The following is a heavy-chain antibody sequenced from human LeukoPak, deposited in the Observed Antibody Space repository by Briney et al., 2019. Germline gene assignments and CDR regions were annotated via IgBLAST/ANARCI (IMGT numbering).Heavy chain of an antibody. Sequence: ASVRVSCKASGYTVTNYYMHWVRQAPGRGIEWMGMINPSISSRTYAQKFQGRVTVTSDTSTSTVYMEVSSLRSEDTAIYYCARSGMWFSTNDWGQGTLVTVSS. CDR2: INPSISSR. D-gene: IGHD2-21*01. CDR1: GYTVTNYY. V-gene: IGHV1-46*01. CDR3: ARSGMWFSTND. J-gene: IGHJ4*02.